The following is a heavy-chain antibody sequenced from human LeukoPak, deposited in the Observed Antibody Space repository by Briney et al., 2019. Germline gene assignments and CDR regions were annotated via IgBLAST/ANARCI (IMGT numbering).Heavy chain of an antibody. Sequence: GGSLRLSCAASGFTFSSYGMHWVRQAPGKGLEWAAFIRYDGSNKYYADSVKDRFTISRDNSKNTLYLQMNSLRAADTAVYYCAKDPTHYRVWDDYDSTVLSYWGQGTLVTVSS. J-gene: IGHJ4*02. CDR3: AKDPTHYRVWDDYDSTVLSY. V-gene: IGHV3-30*02. CDR2: IRYDGSNK. D-gene: IGHD3-22*01. CDR1: GFTFSSYG.